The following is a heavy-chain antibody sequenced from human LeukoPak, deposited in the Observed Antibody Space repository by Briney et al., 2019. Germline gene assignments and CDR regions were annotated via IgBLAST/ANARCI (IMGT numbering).Heavy chain of an antibody. CDR2: ISYDGSNK. V-gene: IGHV3-30*01. J-gene: IGHJ4*02. D-gene: IGHD6-19*01. Sequence: GGSLRLSCAASGFTFSSYAMHWVRQAPGKGLEWVAVISYDGSNKYYADSVKGRFTISRDDSKNTLYLQMNSLRAEDTAVYYCARDQYSSGWSPHSDYWGQGTLVTVSS. CDR1: GFTFSSYA. CDR3: ARDQYSSGWSPHSDY.